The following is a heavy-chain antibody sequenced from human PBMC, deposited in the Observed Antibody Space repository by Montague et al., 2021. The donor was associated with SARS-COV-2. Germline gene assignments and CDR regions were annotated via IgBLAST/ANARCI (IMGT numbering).Heavy chain of an antibody. J-gene: IGHJ4*02. CDR2: IYYSGST. V-gene: IGHV4-39*01. CDR1: GGSISSSSYY. Sequence: SETLSLTCTVSGGSISSSSYYWGWIRQPPGKGLEWLGSIYYSGSTYYNPSLKGRVTISVDTSKNQFSLKLSSVTAADTAVYYCASLPRLTICGVVIHFDFWGQGTLVTVSS. D-gene: IGHD3-3*01. CDR3: ASLPRLTICGVVIHFDF.